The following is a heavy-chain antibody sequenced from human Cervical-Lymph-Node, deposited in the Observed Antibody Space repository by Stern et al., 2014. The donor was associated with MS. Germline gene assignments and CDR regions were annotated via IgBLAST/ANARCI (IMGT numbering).Heavy chain of an antibody. J-gene: IGHJ4*02. CDR3: ARTASLGYTSGWPDY. CDR1: GFTFSSYW. D-gene: IGHD6-19*01. CDR2: INEDGSYN. Sequence: EVHLVESGGGLVQPGGSLRLSCAASGFTFSSYWMSWVRQAPGKGLEWVANINEDGSYNSYVDSVKGRFTISRDNAKNSLYLQMNSLRAEDTAVYYCARTASLGYTSGWPDYWGQGTLVIVSS. V-gene: IGHV3-7*01.